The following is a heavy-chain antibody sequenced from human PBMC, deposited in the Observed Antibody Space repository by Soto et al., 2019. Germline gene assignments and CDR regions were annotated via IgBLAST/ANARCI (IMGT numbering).Heavy chain of an antibody. Sequence: QLQLQESGPGLVKPWETLSLTCTVSYGSISVSNVFWGWVRQPPGKGLEWIGTIDYSGTAYFNPSLGTRVTFPVDTSKNQFSLTLYSVTAADTAVYYCARTTGRPIDFWGQGILVTVSS. CDR2: IDYSGTA. CDR3: ARTTGRPIDF. CDR1: YGSISVSNVF. J-gene: IGHJ4*02. D-gene: IGHD4-4*01. V-gene: IGHV4-39*01.